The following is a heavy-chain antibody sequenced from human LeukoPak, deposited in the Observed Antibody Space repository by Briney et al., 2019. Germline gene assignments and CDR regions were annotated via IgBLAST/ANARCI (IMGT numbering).Heavy chain of an antibody. V-gene: IGHV4-59*01. CDR1: SGSISSYY. J-gene: IGHJ4*02. CDR3: ARGDIAVAGRAGYFDY. Sequence: SETLSLTCTVSSGSISSYYWSWIRQPPGKGLEWIGYIYYSGSTNYNPSLKSRVTISVDTSKNQFSLKLSSVTAADTAVCYCARGDIAVAGRAGYFDYWGQGTLVTVSS. CDR2: IYYSGST. D-gene: IGHD6-19*01.